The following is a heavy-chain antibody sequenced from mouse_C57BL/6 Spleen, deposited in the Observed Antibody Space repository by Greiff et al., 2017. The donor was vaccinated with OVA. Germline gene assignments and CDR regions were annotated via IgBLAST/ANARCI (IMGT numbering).Heavy chain of an antibody. CDR3: ARLDYDLGNYFDY. Sequence: QVQLQQPGAELVRPGSSVKLSCKASGYTFTSYWMDWVKQRPGQGLEWIGNIYPSDSETHYNQKFKDKATLTVDKSSSTAYMQLSSLTSEDSAVYYCARLDYDLGNYFDYWGQGTTLTVSS. CDR1: GYTFTSYW. D-gene: IGHD2-4*01. V-gene: IGHV1-61*01. J-gene: IGHJ2*01. CDR2: IYPSDSET.